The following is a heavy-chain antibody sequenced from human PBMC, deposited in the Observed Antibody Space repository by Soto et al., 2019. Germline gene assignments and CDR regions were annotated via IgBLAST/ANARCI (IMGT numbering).Heavy chain of an antibody. D-gene: IGHD3-10*01. V-gene: IGHV1-69*01. Sequence: QVQLVQSGAEVKKPGSSVKVSCKASGGTFSSYAISWVRQAPGQGLEWMGGIIPIFGTANYAQKFQGSVTITADESTSPAYMEQSSLRSEDTAVYYCAREDYGSGSYYISYYGMDVWGQGTTVTVSS. CDR3: AREDYGSGSYYISYYGMDV. CDR2: IIPIFGTA. J-gene: IGHJ6*02. CDR1: GGTFSSYA.